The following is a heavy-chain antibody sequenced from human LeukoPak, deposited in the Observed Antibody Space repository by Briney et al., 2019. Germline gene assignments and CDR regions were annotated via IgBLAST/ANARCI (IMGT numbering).Heavy chain of an antibody. CDR2: VCYNGTT. CDR1: GDSISSYF. V-gene: IGHV4-59*08. CDR3: ATTPRGYYDILTGYPVYYFDY. J-gene: IGHJ4*02. D-gene: IGHD3-9*01. Sequence: SETLSLTCSVSGDSISSYFWAWIRQPPGKGLEWIGYVCYNGTTNYNPSLRNRVAISVDTSKNQFSLKLSSVTAADTAVYYCATTPRGYYDILTGYPVYYFDYWGQGTLVTVSS.